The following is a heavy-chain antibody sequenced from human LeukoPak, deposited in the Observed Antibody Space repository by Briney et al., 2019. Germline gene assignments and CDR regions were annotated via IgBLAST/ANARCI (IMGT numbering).Heavy chain of an antibody. J-gene: IGHJ4*02. CDR2: IYSGGST. Sequence: PGGSLRLSCAASGFTVSSNYMSWVRQAPGKGLEWVSVIYSGGSTYYADSVRGRFTISRDNPKNTLYLQMNSLRAEDTAVYYCARESERYFDWLPSYFDYWGQGTLVTVSS. V-gene: IGHV3-66*01. CDR3: ARESERYFDWLPSYFDY. CDR1: GFTVSSNY. D-gene: IGHD3-9*01.